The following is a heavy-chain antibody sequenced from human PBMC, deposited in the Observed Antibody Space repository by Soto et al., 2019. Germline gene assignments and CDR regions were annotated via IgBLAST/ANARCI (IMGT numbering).Heavy chain of an antibody. CDR3: ARIITMIVDPTTNCFDP. CDR2: IFSNDEK. D-gene: IGHD3-22*01. V-gene: IGHV2-26*01. CDR1: GFSLSNSRMG. J-gene: IGHJ5*02. Sequence: QVTLKESGPVLVKPTETLTLTCTVSGFSLSNSRMGVSWIRQPQGKALDWLAHIFSNDEKSYSTSLKSRLTISKDTSKSQVVLTLTNMDPVDTATYYCARIITMIVDPTTNCFDPWGQGTLVTVSS.